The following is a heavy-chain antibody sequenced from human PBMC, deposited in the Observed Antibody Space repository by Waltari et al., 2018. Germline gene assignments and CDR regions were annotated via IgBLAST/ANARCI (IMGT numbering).Heavy chain of an antibody. D-gene: IGHD6-13*01. V-gene: IGHV3-23*04. J-gene: IGHJ4*02. CDR2: ISGSGGST. Sequence: EVQLVESGGGLVQPGGSLRLSCAASGFTFSSYAMSWVRQAPGKGLEWVSAISGSGGSTDYADSGKGRFTISRDNSKNTLYLQMNSLRAEDTAVYYCARGYSSSWYLGYFDYWGQGTLVTVSS. CDR3: ARGYSSSWYLGYFDY. CDR1: GFTFSSYA.